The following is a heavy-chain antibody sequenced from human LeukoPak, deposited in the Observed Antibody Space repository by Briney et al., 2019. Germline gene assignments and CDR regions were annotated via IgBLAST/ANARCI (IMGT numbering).Heavy chain of an antibody. V-gene: IGHV1-69*04. J-gene: IGHJ3*02. Sequence: SVKVSCKASAGTFSSYAISWVRQAPGQGLEWMGRIIPILGIANYAQKFQGRVTITADKSTSTAYMELSSLRSEDTAVYYCARRAGTVAVAGPLGDAFDIWGQGTMVTVSS. CDR1: AGTFSSYA. CDR2: IIPILGIA. CDR3: ARRAGTVAVAGPLGDAFDI. D-gene: IGHD6-19*01.